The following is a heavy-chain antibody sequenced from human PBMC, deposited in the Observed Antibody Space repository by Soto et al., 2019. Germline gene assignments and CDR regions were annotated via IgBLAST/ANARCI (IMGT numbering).Heavy chain of an antibody. Sequence: QVQLQQSGPGLVKPSETLSLTCTVSGGSISSYYWSWIWQPPGKGLDGIGYIYYTEKTNYNPSLKSRVTISVDTSKNQFSLKLRSVTAADTGVYFCARARFQLLHPYYYGMDVWGQGTAVTVSS. CDR3: ARARFQLLHPYYYGMDV. CDR2: IYYTEKT. D-gene: IGHD2-15*01. V-gene: IGHV4-59*01. CDR1: GGSISSYY. J-gene: IGHJ6*02.